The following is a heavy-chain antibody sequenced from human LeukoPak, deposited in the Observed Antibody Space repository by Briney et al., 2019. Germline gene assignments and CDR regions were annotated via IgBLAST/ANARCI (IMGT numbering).Heavy chain of an antibody. CDR1: GYTFTGYY. V-gene: IGHV1-2*02. J-gene: IGHJ4*02. CDR3: AREGDGYKNPYFEY. CDR2: INPNSGGT. Sequence: ASVKVSCKASGYTFTGYYMHWVRQAPGQGLEWMGWINPNSGGTNYAQKFQGRVTMTRDTSISTAYMELSRLRSEDTAVYYCAREGDGYKNPYFEYWGQGTQVTVSS. D-gene: IGHD5-24*01.